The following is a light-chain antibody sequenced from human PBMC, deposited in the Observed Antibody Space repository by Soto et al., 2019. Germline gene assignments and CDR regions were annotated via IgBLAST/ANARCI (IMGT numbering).Light chain of an antibody. Sequence: DIQMTQSPSSLSASVGDRVIISCRASEGISNYLVWYQQKAGKVPKLLIYAASTLQSGVPSRFSGSGSGTDFTLTISSLQPEDVATYYCQKYDSAPLTFGGGTKVEIK. J-gene: IGKJ4*01. CDR2: AAS. CDR1: EGISNY. V-gene: IGKV1-27*01. CDR3: QKYDSAPLT.